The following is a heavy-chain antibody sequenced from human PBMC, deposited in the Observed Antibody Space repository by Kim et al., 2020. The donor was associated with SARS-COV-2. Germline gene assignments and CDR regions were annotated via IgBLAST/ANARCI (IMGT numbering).Heavy chain of an antibody. Sequence: GGFLRLSCAASGFFFSSNYMCWVRQAPGKGLEWVSEVYSGGSTNYAGSLMGRFTISRDDSKNTLFLQRDSRRAEDPAVFYGGGGVGKAGGGYYLDNWGQG. CDR1: GFFFSSNY. V-gene: IGHV3-53*01. CDR2: VYSGGST. D-gene: IGHD6-19*01. CDR3: GGGVGKAGGGYYLDN. J-gene: IGHJ4*02.